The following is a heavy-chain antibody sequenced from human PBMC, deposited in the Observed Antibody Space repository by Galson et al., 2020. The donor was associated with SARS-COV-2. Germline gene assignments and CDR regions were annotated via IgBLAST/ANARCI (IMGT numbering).Heavy chain of an antibody. CDR3: AMGGSDDILTGLTTYYYYYYGMDV. D-gene: IGHD3-9*01. V-gene: IGHV4-61*02. J-gene: IGHJ6*02. CDR2: IYTSGST. CDR1: GGSISSGSYY. Sequence: SETLSLTCTVSGGSISSGSYYWSWIRQPAGKGLEWIGRIYTSGSTNYNPSLKSRVTISVDTSKNQFSLKLSSVTAADTAVYYCAMGGSDDILTGLTTYYYYYYGMDVWGQGTTVTVSS.